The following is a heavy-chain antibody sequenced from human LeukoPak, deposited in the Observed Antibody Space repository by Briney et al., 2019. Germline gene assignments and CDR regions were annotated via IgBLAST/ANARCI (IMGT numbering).Heavy chain of an antibody. J-gene: IGHJ6*04. CDR2: ISSSGSTI. CDR3: AELGITMIGGV. D-gene: IGHD3-10*02. Sequence: PGGSLRLSRAASGFTFSSYEMNWVRQAPGKGLEWVSYISSSGSTIYYADSVKGRFTISGDNAKNSLYLQMNSLRAEDTAVYYCAELGITMIGGVWGKGTTVTISS. CDR1: GFTFSSYE. V-gene: IGHV3-48*03.